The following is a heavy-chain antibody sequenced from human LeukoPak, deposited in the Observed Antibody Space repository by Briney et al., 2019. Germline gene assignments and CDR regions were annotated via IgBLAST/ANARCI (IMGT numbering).Heavy chain of an antibody. J-gene: IGHJ6*02. D-gene: IGHD3/OR15-3a*01. CDR1: GGSISIYF. Sequence: SETLSLTCSVSGGSISIYFWSWIPHPAEEGLECRGRVHRSGDTNYKPSLKSRITMSVETSKNQISLRLRSVSGADTGVYYCARDDLEYSVNYGMDVWGQGTTVTVSS. V-gene: IGHV4-4*07. CDR3: ARDDLEYSVNYGMDV. CDR2: VHRSGDT.